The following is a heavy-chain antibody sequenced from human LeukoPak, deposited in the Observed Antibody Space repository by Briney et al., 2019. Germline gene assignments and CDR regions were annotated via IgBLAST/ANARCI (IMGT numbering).Heavy chain of an antibody. J-gene: IGHJ4*02. Sequence: GGSLRLSCTASGFIFDNYAMHWVRHVPGKGLEWVSLSNWDGSDTYYADSVKGRFTISRDNSKSSLYLQMNSLRMEDTALYYCAKDRHSYGPIDYWGQGTLVTVSS. D-gene: IGHD5-18*01. CDR2: SNWDGSDT. CDR1: GFIFDNYA. V-gene: IGHV3-43D*03. CDR3: AKDRHSYGPIDY.